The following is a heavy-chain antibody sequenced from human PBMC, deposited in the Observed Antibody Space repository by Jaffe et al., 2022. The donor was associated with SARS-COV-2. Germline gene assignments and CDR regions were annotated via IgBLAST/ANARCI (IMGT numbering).Heavy chain of an antibody. CDR3: ARGLKDLLGYSYGYAPLHYGMDV. CDR1: GYTFTSYD. D-gene: IGHD5-18*01. CDR2: MNPNSGNT. Sequence: QVQLVQSGAEVKKPGASVKVSCKASGYTFTSYDINWVRQATGQGLEWMGWMNPNSGNTGYAQKFQGRVTMTRNTSISTAYMELSSLRSEDTAVYYCARGLKDLLGYSYGYAPLHYGMDVWGQGTTVTVSS. V-gene: IGHV1-8*01. J-gene: IGHJ6*02.